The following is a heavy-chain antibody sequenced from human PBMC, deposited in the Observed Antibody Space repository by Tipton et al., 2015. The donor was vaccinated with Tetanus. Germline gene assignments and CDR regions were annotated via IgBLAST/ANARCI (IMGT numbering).Heavy chain of an antibody. CDR2: ISSSGTTM. CDR3: ASGSALAY. CDR1: GFNFKTLG. D-gene: IGHD6-25*01. Sequence: SLRLSCAASGFNFKTLGINWVRQAPGKGLEWISYISSSGTTMYYADSVKGRFTISRDNAKNSLFLQMNSLRDEDTAVYYCASGSALAYWGQGPLVPVSS. J-gene: IGHJ4*02. V-gene: IGHV3-48*02.